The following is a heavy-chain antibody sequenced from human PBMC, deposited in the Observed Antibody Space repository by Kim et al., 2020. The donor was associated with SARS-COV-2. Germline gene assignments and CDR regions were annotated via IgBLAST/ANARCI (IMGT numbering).Heavy chain of an antibody. V-gene: IGHV4-31*03. CDR2: ISYSGNS. J-gene: IGHJ4*02. CDR3: ARGQPLDY. Sequence: SETLSLTCSVSGGSIRSGGKFWTWIRQHPAKGLEWIGYISYSGNSHYSPSLRSRVSISLQTSENQFSLELTSVTAADTAVYYCARGQPLDYWGQGIRDTVSS. D-gene: IGHD2-2*01. CDR1: GGSIRSGGKF.